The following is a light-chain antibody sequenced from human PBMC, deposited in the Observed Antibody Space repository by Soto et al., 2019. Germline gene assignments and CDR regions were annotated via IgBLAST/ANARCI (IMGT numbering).Light chain of an antibody. V-gene: IGKV3-20*01. CDR1: QSVYSNS. CDR2: GAS. CDR3: QQSGSSPFT. Sequence: EIVLTQSPGTLSLSPGDRATLSCRASQSVYSNSLAWYQQKPGQAPRLLIYGASNRATGIPDRFSGSGSGTDLTLTISRLEPEDFAVYYCQQSGSSPFTFGQGTKLEIK. J-gene: IGKJ2*01.